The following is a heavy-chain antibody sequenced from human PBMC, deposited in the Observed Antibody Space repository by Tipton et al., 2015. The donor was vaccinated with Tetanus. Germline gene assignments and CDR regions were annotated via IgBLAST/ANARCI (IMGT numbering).Heavy chain of an antibody. CDR3: ARGSGSGDYYPFGY. J-gene: IGHJ4*02. CDR1: EFTFSNYA. CDR2: ISGSGGTT. Sequence: LSLTCAASEFTFSNYAMSWVRQAPGKGLEWVSGISGSGGTTYHADSVKGRFTVSRDNSKNTLFLEMNSLRVEDTAVYYCARGSGSGDYYPFGYWGQGTLVTVSS. D-gene: IGHD3-22*01. V-gene: IGHV3-23*01.